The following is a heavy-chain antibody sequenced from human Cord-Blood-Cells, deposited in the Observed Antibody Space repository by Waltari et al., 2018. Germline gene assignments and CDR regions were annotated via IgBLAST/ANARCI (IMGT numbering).Heavy chain of an antibody. CDR3: ARDGAYYYGSGSYYNYFDY. D-gene: IGHD3-10*01. J-gene: IGHJ4*02. Sequence: QLQLQESGPGLVKPSQTLSLTCTVPGGSISSGGYYWRRILQHPGKGLEWIGYIYYSGSTYYNPSLKSRVTISVDTSKNQFSLKLSSVTAADTAVYYCARDGAYYYGSGSYYNYFDYWGQGTLVTVSS. V-gene: IGHV4-31*03. CDR1: GGSISSGGYY. CDR2: IYYSGST.